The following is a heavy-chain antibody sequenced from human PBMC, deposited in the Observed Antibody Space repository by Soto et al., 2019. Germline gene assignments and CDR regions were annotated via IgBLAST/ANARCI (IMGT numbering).Heavy chain of an antibody. D-gene: IGHD1-7*01. J-gene: IGHJ4*02. V-gene: IGHV3-23*01. Sequence: GGSLRLSCAASVFTFSTYALSWVRQAPGKGLEWVSAISANGQGIYYADSVRGRFTISRDNSKNTIFLHMDSLRAEDTAVYYCAKDRNYPRDQFHYWGQGTLVTVSS. CDR2: ISANGQGI. CDR3: AKDRNYPRDQFHY. CDR1: VFTFSTYA.